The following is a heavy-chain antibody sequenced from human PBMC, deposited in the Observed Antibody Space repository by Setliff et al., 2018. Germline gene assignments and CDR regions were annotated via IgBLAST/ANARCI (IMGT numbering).Heavy chain of an antibody. Sequence: SETLSLTCNVPGGSVSSTSHYWGWIRQPPGKGMEWIGSVYYSGYTYYNPSLQSRVTISVDMSKNQFSMKLTSVTAADTAVYYCARVDFTMIQGVLGLWGQGTLVTVS. CDR1: GGSVSSTSHY. CDR3: ARVDFTMIQGVLGL. D-gene: IGHD3-10*01. CDR2: VYYSGYT. V-gene: IGHV4-39*07. J-gene: IGHJ1*01.